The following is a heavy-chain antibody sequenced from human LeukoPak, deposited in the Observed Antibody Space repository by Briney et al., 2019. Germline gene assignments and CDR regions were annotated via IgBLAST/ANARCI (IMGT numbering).Heavy chain of an antibody. Sequence: PGGSLRLSCAASGFTFGAYTMNWVRQAPGKGLEWVTCIFSRSESILYADSVKGRFTISRDNAKNSLYLQMDSLRAEDTAVYYCAKDAGDCSSTSCYKWPSMVDYWGQGTLVTVSS. CDR3: AKDAGDCSSTSCYKWPSMVDY. CDR2: IFSRSESI. J-gene: IGHJ4*02. V-gene: IGHV3-21*01. D-gene: IGHD2-2*02. CDR1: GFTFGAYT.